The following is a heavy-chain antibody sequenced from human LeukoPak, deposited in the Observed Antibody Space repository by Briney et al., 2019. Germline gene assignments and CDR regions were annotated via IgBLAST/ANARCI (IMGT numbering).Heavy chain of an antibody. CDR3: ARRDGFQGYFDY. CDR2: IYPGDSDT. V-gene: IGHV5-51*01. J-gene: IGHJ4*02. CDR1: GSSFTGYW. Sequence: GESLQISCKGSGSSFTGYWIGWVRQLPGKGLEWMGIIYPGDSDTRYSPSFQGQVTISADKSISTAYLQWSSLKASDTAMYYCARRDGFQGYFDYWGQGTLVTVSS. D-gene: IGHD5-24*01.